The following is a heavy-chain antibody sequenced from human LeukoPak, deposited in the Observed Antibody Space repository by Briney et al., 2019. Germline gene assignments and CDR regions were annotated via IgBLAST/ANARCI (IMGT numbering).Heavy chain of an antibody. J-gene: IGHJ4*02. Sequence: GRSLRLSCAASGFTFTHYGMHWVRQSPGKGLEWVAFISSDGTNTYYIDSVKGRFTISRDNSKNTLYLQMNSLRAEDTAVYYCAKDRNWYYDILTGPDYWGQGTLVTVSS. V-gene: IGHV3-30*18. CDR2: ISSDGTNT. CDR1: GFTFTHYG. CDR3: AKDRNWYYDILTGPDY. D-gene: IGHD3-9*01.